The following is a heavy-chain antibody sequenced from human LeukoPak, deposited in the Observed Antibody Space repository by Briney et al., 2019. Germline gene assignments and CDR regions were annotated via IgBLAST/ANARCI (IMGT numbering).Heavy chain of an antibody. V-gene: IGHV4-31*03. CDR1: GGSITSDFYY. Sequence: PSETLSLTCTVSGGSITSDFYYRSWIRQHPGKGLEWVAYIYYTGATDYSPSLKSRVLISLDTSKNQFSLNLSSVTAADTAVYYCSRDATYFYDRSGYYYPYDAFDIWGQGTMVTVSS. J-gene: IGHJ3*02. CDR2: IYYTGAT. D-gene: IGHD3-22*01. CDR3: SRDATYFYDRSGYYYPYDAFDI.